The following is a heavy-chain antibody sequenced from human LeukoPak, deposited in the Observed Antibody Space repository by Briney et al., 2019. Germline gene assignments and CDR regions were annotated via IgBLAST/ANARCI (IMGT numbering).Heavy chain of an antibody. CDR1: GGSISSYY. CDR3: ARAPVTEPGSSSAPDYYYYMGV. J-gene: IGHJ6*03. V-gene: IGHV4-59*01. D-gene: IGHD6-6*01. Sequence: SETLSLTCTVSGGSISSYYWSWIRQPPGKGLEWIGYIYYSGSTNYNPSLKSRVTISVDTSKNQFSLKLSSVTAADTAVYYCARAPVTEPGSSSAPDYYYYMGVWGKGTTVTVSS. CDR2: IYYSGST.